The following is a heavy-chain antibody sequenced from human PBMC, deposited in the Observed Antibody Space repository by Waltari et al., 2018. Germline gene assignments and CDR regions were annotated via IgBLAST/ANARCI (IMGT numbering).Heavy chain of an antibody. CDR3: SRDYGDYVGALDI. D-gene: IGHD4-17*01. Sequence: EVQLVDSGGGLVQPGRSLRLSCTAAGFTFADYAMGAVRQGPGEGLELVALIARKTFAGTTIDAASVKGRFTISRDDSKSIAYLQMNSLKPEDTAVYYCSRDYGDYVGALDIWGQGTMVTVSS. V-gene: IGHV3-49*04. CDR2: IARKTFAGTT. CDR1: GFTFADYA. J-gene: IGHJ3*02.